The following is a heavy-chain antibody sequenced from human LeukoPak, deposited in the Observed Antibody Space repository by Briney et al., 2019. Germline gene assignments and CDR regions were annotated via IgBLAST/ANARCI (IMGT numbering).Heavy chain of an antibody. D-gene: IGHD3-22*01. CDR3: ARARDSSGYYMSPFDY. V-gene: IGHV1-69*05. J-gene: IGHJ4*02. Sequence: ASVKVSCKASGGTFSSYAISWVRQAPGQGLEWMGGIIPIFGTANYAQKFQGRVTITTDESTSTAYMELSSQRSEDTAVYYCARARDSSGYYMSPFDYWGQGTLVTVSS. CDR1: GGTFSSYA. CDR2: IIPIFGTA.